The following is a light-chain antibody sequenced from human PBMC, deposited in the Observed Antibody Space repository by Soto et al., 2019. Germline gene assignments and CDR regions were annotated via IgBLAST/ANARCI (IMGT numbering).Light chain of an antibody. J-gene: IGKJ1*01. Sequence: EIVLTQSPGTLSLSPGERATLSCRASQSVSSSYLAWYQQKPGQAPRLLIYGASSRATGIPDRFSGSGSGTDFTLTISGLEPEDFAAYYCQQYGSSPSTFGQGTKVDIK. CDR3: QQYGSSPST. CDR1: QSVSSSY. CDR2: GAS. V-gene: IGKV3-20*01.